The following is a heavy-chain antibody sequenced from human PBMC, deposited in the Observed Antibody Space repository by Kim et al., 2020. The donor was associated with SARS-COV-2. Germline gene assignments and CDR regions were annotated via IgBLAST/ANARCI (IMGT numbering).Heavy chain of an antibody. D-gene: IGHD6-13*01. CDR3: AKESIAAAGLD. CDR2: I. Sequence: IGYADSVESRFTITRDNAKNALYLQMNSLRAEETALYYCAKESIAAAGLDWGQGTLVTVSS. J-gene: IGHJ4*02. V-gene: IGHV3-9*01.